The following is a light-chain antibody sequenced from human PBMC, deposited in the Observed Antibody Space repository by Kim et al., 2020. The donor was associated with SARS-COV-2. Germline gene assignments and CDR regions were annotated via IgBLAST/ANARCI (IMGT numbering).Light chain of an antibody. V-gene: IGKV3-11*01. J-gene: IGKJ1*01. CDR3: QQRSKWPLT. CDR2: DAS. CDR1: QSVSSY. Sequence: EIVLTQSPATLSLSPGERATLSCRASQSVSSYLAWYQQKPGQAPRLLIYDASNRATGIPARFSGSGSGTDFTLTISSLEPEDFAVYYCQQRSKWPLTFGQGTKVDIK.